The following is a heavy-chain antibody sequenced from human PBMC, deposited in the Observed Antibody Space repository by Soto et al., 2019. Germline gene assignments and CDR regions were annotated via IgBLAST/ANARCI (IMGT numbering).Heavy chain of an antibody. CDR3: ARGPVEMVTITVFGY. J-gene: IGHJ4*02. D-gene: IGHD5-18*01. V-gene: IGHV1-3*01. Sequence: ASVKVSCKASGYTFTSYAMHWVRQAPGQRLEWMGWINAGNGNTKYSQKFQGRVTITRDTSASTAYMELSSLRSEDTAVYYCARGPVEMVTITVFGYWGQGNLVTVSS. CDR1: GYTFTSYA. CDR2: INAGNGNT.